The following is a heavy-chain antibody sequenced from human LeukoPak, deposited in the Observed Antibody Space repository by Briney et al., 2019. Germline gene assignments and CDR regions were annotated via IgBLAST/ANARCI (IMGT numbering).Heavy chain of an antibody. V-gene: IGHV4-59*08. Sequence: SETLSLTCTVSGGSISSYYCSWIRQPPGKGLEWIGYIYYSGSTNYSPSLKSRVTISVDTSKNQFSLKLSSVTAADTAVYYCARHPLYYYDSSGLPWGQGTLVTVSS. CDR2: IYYSGST. J-gene: IGHJ4*02. CDR3: ARHPLYYYDSSGLP. CDR1: GGSISSYY. D-gene: IGHD3-22*01.